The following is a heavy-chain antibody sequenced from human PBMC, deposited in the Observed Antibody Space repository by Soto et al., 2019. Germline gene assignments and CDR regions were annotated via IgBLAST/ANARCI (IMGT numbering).Heavy chain of an antibody. CDR2: IYHSGST. CDR3: AGGGDFWSGYSFDY. D-gene: IGHD3-3*01. V-gene: IGHV4-30-2*01. CDR1: GGSISSGGYS. Sequence: SETLSLTCAVSGGSISSGGYSWSWIRQPPGKGLEWIGYIYHSGSTYYNPSLKSRVTISVDRSKNQFSLKLSSVTAADTAVYYCAGGGDFWSGYSFDYWGQGTLVTVSS. J-gene: IGHJ4*02.